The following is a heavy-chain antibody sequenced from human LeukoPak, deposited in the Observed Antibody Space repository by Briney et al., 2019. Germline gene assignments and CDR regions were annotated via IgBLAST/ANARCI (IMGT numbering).Heavy chain of an antibody. J-gene: IGHJ4*02. CDR2: IGYDGSNK. D-gene: IGHD6-6*01. Sequence: PGGSLRLSCAVSGFIFSNYGMHWVRQAPGKGLEWGAFIGYDGSNKYYADSVKGRFTLSRDNSKNTLYLEMNSLRGEDTAVYYCVKRSSFYLDYWGQGTLVTVSS. V-gene: IGHV3-30*02. CDR3: VKRSSFYLDY. CDR1: GFIFSNYG.